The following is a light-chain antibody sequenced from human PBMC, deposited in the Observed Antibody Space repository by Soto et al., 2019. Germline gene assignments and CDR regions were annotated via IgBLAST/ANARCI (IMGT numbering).Light chain of an antibody. CDR2: EVT. CDR3: CSYADNTDYV. CDR1: SSDVGAYNY. V-gene: IGLV2-8*01. J-gene: IGLJ1*01. Sequence: QSVLTQPPSASGSLGQSVTISCTGTSSDVGAYNYVSWYQQHPGKAPKLMIYEVTRRPSGVPDRFSVSKSGNTASLNVSGLQAEDEADYYCCSYADNTDYVFGTGTKVTVL.